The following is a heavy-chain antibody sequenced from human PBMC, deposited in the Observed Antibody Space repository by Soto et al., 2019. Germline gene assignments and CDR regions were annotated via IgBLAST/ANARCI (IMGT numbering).Heavy chain of an antibody. J-gene: IGHJ6*02. V-gene: IGHV4-61*01. CDR2: IYYSGST. Sequence: QVQLQESGPGLVKPSETLSLTCTGSGGSVSSGSYYWSWMRPPPGKGLEWIGYIYYSGSTNYNPSLKSRVTISVDTGKHQFSPRLSSVTAADTAVYYCAREEYSSSSSHLDVWGQGPNVTVSS. D-gene: IGHD6-6*01. CDR3: AREEYSSSSSHLDV. CDR1: GGSVSSGSYY.